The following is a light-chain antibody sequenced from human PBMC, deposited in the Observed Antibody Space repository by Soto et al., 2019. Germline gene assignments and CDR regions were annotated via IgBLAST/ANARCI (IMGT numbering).Light chain of an antibody. J-gene: IGKJ5*01. V-gene: IGKV3-15*01. Sequence: IVMTQSPATLSVSPGERATLSCRASQTIDNTLAWYQRKPGQAPRLLIYDASTRATGIPARFSGSGSGTEFTLTISSLQSEDFAVYYCQQYNNWPITFGQGTRLEIK. CDR1: QTIDNT. CDR3: QQYNNWPIT. CDR2: DAS.